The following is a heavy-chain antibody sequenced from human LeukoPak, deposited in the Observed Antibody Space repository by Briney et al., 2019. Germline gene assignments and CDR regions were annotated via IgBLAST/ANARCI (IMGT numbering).Heavy chain of an antibody. V-gene: IGHV4-4*07. J-gene: IGHJ6*03. CDR2: IYASGDT. CDR1: GGSISRYY. Sequence: PSETLSLTCTVSGGSISRYYCSWIRQSAGKRLERIGRIYASGDTNYNPSLKRRVTMSGDTSKNQFSLRLSSVTAADTAVYYCATAAYYYMDVWGKGTTVTVSS. CDR3: ATAAYYYMDV.